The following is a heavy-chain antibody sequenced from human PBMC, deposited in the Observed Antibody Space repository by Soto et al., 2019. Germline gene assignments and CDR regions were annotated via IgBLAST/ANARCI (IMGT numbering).Heavy chain of an antibody. CDR2: IYYSGST. V-gene: IGHV4-59*01. Sequence: QVQLQESGPGLVKPSETLSLTCTVSGGSISSYYWSWIRQPPGKGLEWIGYIYYSGSTNYNPSLKSRVTISVDTSKNQFSLKLSSVTAADTAVYYCASANLDGGMCYYYGMDVWGQGTTVTVSS. J-gene: IGHJ6*02. D-gene: IGHD1-26*01. CDR1: GGSISSYY. CDR3: ASANLDGGMCYYYGMDV.